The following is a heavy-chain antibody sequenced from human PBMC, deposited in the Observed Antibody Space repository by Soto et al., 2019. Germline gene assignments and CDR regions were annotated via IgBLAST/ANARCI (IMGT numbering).Heavy chain of an antibody. CDR3: AGSGRYYYYGMDV. CDR1: GFTFSSYA. CDR2: ISGSGGST. Sequence: EVQLLESGGGLVQPGGSLRLSCAASGFTFSSYAMSWVRQAPGKGLEWVSAISGSGGSTYYADSVKGRFTISRDNSKNTLYLQMNSLIAEDTAVYYCAGSGRYYYYGMDVWGQGTTVTVSS. V-gene: IGHV3-23*01. D-gene: IGHD3-10*01. J-gene: IGHJ6*02.